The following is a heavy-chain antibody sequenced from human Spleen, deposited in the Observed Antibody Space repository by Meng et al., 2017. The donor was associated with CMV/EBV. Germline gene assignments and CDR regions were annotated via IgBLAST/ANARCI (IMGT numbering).Heavy chain of an antibody. CDR2: IYHSGST. Sequence: AVSGGSISSSNWWSWVRQPPGKGLEWIGEIYHSGSTNYNPSLKSRVTISVDKSKNQFSLKLSSVTAADTAVYYCARDPGGGEAGWFDPWGQGTLVTVSS. D-gene: IGHD3-16*01. CDR1: GGSISSSNW. CDR3: ARDPGGGEAGWFDP. J-gene: IGHJ5*02. V-gene: IGHV4-4*02.